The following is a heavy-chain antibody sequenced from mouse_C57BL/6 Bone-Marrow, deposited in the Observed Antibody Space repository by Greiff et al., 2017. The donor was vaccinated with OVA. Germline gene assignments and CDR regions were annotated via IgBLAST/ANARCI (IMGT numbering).Heavy chain of an antibody. CDR1: GYTFTTYP. Sequence: VKLMEPGAELVKPGASVKMSCKASGYTFTTYPIEWLKQNHGKSLEWIGNFHPYNDEPKYNEKFKGKATLPVEKSSSTVYLERSRLTSDDSAVYYCARPGDYDGDWFAYWGQGTRVTVSA. CDR3: ARPGDYDGDWFAY. J-gene: IGHJ3*01. V-gene: IGHV1-47*01. D-gene: IGHD2-4*01. CDR2: FHPYNDEP.